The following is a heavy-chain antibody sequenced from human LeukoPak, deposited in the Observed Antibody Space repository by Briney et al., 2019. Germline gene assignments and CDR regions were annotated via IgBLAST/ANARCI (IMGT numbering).Heavy chain of an antibody. V-gene: IGHV4-34*01. D-gene: IGHD2-21*02. CDR1: GGSFSPYY. Sequence: PSETLSLTCAVYGGSFSPYYWSWIRQPPGKGLEWIGEINHSGSTNYNPSLKSRVTMSVDTSKNQFSLRLSSVTAADTAVHYCARGGFYCGGDCYVDYWGQGTLVTVSS. CDR3: ARGGFYCGGDCYVDY. J-gene: IGHJ4*02. CDR2: INHSGST.